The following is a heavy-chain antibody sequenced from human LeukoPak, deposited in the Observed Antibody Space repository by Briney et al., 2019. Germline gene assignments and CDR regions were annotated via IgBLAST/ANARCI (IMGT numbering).Heavy chain of an antibody. CDR3: ARTGLAVAGINYYYGMDV. J-gene: IGHJ6*02. CDR1: GGSISSYY. D-gene: IGHD6-19*01. V-gene: IGHV4-59*01. Sequence: SETLSLTCTVSGGSISSYYWSWIRQPPGKGLEWIGYIYYSGSTNYNPSLKSRVTISVDTSKNQLSLELSSVTAADTAVYYCARTGLAVAGINYYYGMDVWGQGTTVTVSS. CDR2: IYYSGST.